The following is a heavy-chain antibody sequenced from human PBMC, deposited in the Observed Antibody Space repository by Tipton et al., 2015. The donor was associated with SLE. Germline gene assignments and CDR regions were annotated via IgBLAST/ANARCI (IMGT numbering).Heavy chain of an antibody. V-gene: IGHV4-34*01. CDR3: ARRDGYSSIWNWFDP. J-gene: IGHJ5*02. CDR1: GGSFSGYY. D-gene: IGHD6-13*01. Sequence: TLSLTCAVYGGSFSGYYWSWIRQPPGKGLEWIGDINHSGSANYNPSLKSRVTISVDTSKNQFSLKLSSVTAADTAVYYCARRDGYSSIWNWFDPWGQGTLVTVSS. CDR2: INHSGSA.